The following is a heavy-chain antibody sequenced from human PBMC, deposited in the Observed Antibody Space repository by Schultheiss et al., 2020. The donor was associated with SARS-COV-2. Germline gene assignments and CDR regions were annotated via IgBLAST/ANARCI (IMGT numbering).Heavy chain of an antibody. V-gene: IGHV3-11*01. CDR3: AREDFWSGYYTDAFDI. D-gene: IGHD3-3*01. CDR1: GFTFSDYY. Sequence: GGSLRLSCAASGFTFSDYYMSWIRQAPGKGLEWVSGISWNSGSIGYADSVKGRFTISRDNAKNSLYLEMNSLRAEDTAVYYCAREDFWSGYYTDAFDIWGQGTMVTVSS. CDR2: ISWNSGSI. J-gene: IGHJ3*02.